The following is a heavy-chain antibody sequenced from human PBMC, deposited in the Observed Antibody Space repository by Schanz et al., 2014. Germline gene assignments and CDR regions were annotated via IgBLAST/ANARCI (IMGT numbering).Heavy chain of an antibody. D-gene: IGHD2-2*01. CDR2: IHHSGST. J-gene: IGHJ4*01. Sequence: QVQLQQWGAGLLKPSETLSLTCAVYGGSFSGYYWTWIRQPPGKGLEWIGEIHHSGSTNYNPSLKSRVTISMDTSKTQFSLKLSSVPAADTAVYYCARGEWSTSQFDYWGHGTLVTVSS. CDR1: GGSFSGYY. CDR3: ARGEWSTSQFDY. V-gene: IGHV4-34*01.